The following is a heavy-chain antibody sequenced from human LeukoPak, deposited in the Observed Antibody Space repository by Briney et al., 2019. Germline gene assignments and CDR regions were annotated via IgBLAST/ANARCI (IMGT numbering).Heavy chain of an antibody. CDR3: ARKDSDTGAYFDLDY. CDR2: INSDGRTT. D-gene: IGHD3-22*01. J-gene: IGHJ4*02. V-gene: IGHV3-74*01. CDR1: GFTFSRDW. Sequence: GGSLRLSCAASGFTFSRDWMHWVRQAPGKGLMWVSRINSDGRTTNYADSVKGRFTISRDNAKNTLYLQMSSLRVEDTAVYYCARKDSDTGAYFDLDYWGQGTLVTVSS.